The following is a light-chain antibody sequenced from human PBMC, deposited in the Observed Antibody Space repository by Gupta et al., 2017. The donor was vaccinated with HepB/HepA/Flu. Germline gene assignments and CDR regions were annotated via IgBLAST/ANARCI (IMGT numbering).Light chain of an antibody. CDR3: GGSDAGMNRGV. V-gene: IGLV1-44*01. Sequence: QSVLTQPPSASGTPGQRVTISCSGGSSNVGSNTVRWYQQLPATAPKLLIVSDNQRPSGVTDRFLCYTAGTYASPPTSGLQSEEDADDYCGGSDAGMNRGVFGGGTKLTVL. CDR1: SSNVGSNT. CDR2: SDN. J-gene: IGLJ3*02.